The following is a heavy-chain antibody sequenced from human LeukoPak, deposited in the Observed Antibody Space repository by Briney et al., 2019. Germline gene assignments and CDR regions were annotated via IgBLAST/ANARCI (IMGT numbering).Heavy chain of an antibody. V-gene: IGHV3-48*01. CDR1: GFTFSSYS. D-gene: IGHD3-22*01. CDR2: ISSSSSTI. CDR3: ARDPARMSYDSSGYYTIYYYYMDV. Sequence: GGSLRLSCAASGFTFSSYSMNWVRQAPGKGLEWVSYISSSSSTIYYADSVKGRFTISRDNAKNSLYLQMNSLRAEDTAVYYCARDPARMSYDSSGYYTIYYYYMDVWGKGTTVTVSS. J-gene: IGHJ6*03.